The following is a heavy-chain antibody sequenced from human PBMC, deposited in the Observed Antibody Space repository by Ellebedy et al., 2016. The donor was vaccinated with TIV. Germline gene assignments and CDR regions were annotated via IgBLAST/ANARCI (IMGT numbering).Heavy chain of an antibody. J-gene: IGHJ5*02. CDR3: AREPAGVGWYHSSWFDP. V-gene: IGHV1-69*04. D-gene: IGHD6-19*01. CDR1: GGTFSRHV. CDR2: IIPILGIA. Sequence: AASVKVSCKASGGTFSRHVISWVRQAPGQGLEWMGRIIPILGIANYAQKFQGRVTITADKSTSTAYMELSSLRSEDTAVYYCAREPAGVGWYHSSWFDPWGQGTLVTVSS.